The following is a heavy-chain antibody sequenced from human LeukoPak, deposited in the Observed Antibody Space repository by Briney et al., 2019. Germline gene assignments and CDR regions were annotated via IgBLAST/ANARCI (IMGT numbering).Heavy chain of an antibody. CDR3: AGSYDFWSGYYGWFDP. D-gene: IGHD3-3*01. Sequence: PSETLSLTCTVSGGSISSYYWSWIRQPPGKGLEWIGYIYYSGSTNYNPSLKSRVTISVDTSKNQFSLKLSSVTAADTAVYYCAGSYDFWSGYYGWFDPWGQGTLVTVSS. CDR1: GGSISSYY. CDR2: IYYSGST. J-gene: IGHJ5*02. V-gene: IGHV4-59*01.